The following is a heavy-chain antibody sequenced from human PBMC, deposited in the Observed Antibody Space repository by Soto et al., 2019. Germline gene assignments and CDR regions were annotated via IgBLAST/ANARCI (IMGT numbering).Heavy chain of an antibody. CDR1: GYALRDYS. J-gene: IGHJ3*02. CDR3: VRDRDRDCDI. Sequence: EGTLRRSCAVSGYALRDYSMNWVRQAPGKGLEWVSYTGTSRKYTFYANSVRGRFTISRDDARNSGYLQLNSLRDEDKAVYSCVRDRDRDCDIWGKGTMVAVSS. D-gene: IGHD2-21*02. V-gene: IGHV3-48*02. CDR2: TGTSRKYT.